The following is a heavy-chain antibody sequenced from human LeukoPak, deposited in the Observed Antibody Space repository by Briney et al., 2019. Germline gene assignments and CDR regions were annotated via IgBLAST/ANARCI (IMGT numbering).Heavy chain of an antibody. V-gene: IGHV3-7*01. J-gene: IGHJ3*02. CDR3: ARDSTIYDFWSGYSGAFDI. CDR1: GFTFSSYW. Sequence: AGGSLRLSCAASGFTFSSYWMSWVRQAPGKGLEWVANIKQDGSEKYYVDSVKGRFTISRDKAKNSLYLQMNSLRAEDTAVYYCARDSTIYDFWSGYSGAFDIWGQGTMVTVSS. D-gene: IGHD3-3*01. CDR2: IKQDGSEK.